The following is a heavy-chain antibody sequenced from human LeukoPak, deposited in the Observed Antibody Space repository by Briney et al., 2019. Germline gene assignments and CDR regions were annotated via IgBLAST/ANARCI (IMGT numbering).Heavy chain of an antibody. V-gene: IGHV1-58*01. Sequence: GASVKVSCKASGFTFTTFAVQWVRQARGQRLEWIGWIVVDGGNTHYAQKFQERVDIITDRSTNTVFMELSSLRSEDTAVYYCARVPLGASGAAGRRNYYYGMDVWGQGTTVTVSS. D-gene: IGHD3-16*01. J-gene: IGHJ6*02. CDR1: GFTFTTFA. CDR3: ARVPLGASGAAGRRNYYYGMDV. CDR2: IVVDGGNT.